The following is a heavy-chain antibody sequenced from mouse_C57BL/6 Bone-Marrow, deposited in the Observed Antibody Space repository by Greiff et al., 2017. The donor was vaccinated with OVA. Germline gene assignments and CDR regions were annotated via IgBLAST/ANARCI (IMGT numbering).Heavy chain of an antibody. D-gene: IGHD3-2*02. V-gene: IGHV1-50*01. CDR2: IDPSDSYT. CDR1: CYTFTSYW. CDR3: ARSGDSAWFAY. J-gene: IGHJ3*01. Sequence: QVQLQQPGAELVKPGASVKLSCKASCYTFTSYWIQWVKQRPGQGLEWIGGIDPSDSYTNYNQKFKVKATLNVDTSSSTAYMQLSSLTSEDSAVYYCARSGDSAWFAYWGQGTLVTVSA.